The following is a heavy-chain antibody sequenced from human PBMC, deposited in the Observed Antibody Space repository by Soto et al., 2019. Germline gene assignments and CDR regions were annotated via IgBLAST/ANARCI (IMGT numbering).Heavy chain of an antibody. CDR1: GYTLTELS. CDR2: FDPEDGET. V-gene: IGHV1-24*01. J-gene: IGHJ3*02. D-gene: IGHD5-12*01. CDR3: ATADIVATIGYYDAFDI. Sequence: ASVKVSCKVSGYTLTELSMHWVRQAPGKGLEWMGGFDPEDGETIYAQKFQGRVTMTEDTSTDTAYMELSSLRSEDTAVYYCATADIVATIGYYDAFDIWGQGTMVTVSS.